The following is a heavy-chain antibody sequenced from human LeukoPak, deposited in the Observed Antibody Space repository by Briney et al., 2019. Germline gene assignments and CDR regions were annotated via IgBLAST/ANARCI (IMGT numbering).Heavy chain of an antibody. CDR3: ARDHVDTAMAYYYYYYMDV. Sequence: PGGSLRLSCAASGFTFSSYSMNWVRQAPGKGLEWVSYISSSSTIYYADSVKGRFTISRDNAKNSLYLQMNSLRAEDTAVYYCARDHVDTAMAYYYYYYMDVWGKGTTVTVSS. CDR2: ISSSSTI. V-gene: IGHV3-48*01. CDR1: GFTFSSYS. D-gene: IGHD5-18*01. J-gene: IGHJ6*03.